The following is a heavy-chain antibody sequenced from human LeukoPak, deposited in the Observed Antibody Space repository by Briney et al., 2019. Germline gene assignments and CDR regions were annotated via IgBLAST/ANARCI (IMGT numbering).Heavy chain of an antibody. J-gene: IGHJ4*02. Sequence: PGGSLRLSCAASGFTFSSHWMGWVRQTPGKGLEWVANIKHDGSQKSYVDSVKGRFTISRDNANNSLYLQMNSLRAEDMAVYYCTKDGVWGQGTLVTVSS. CDR1: GFTFSSHW. CDR2: IKHDGSQK. CDR3: TKDGV. D-gene: IGHD3-16*01. V-gene: IGHV3-7*01.